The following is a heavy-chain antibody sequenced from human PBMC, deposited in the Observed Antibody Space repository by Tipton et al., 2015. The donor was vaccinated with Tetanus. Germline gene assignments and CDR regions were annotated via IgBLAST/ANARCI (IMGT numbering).Heavy chain of an antibody. J-gene: IGHJ6*02. CDR3: ARRSLTNYGLDV. CDR1: GFTFTDYY. Sequence: SLRLSCAASGFTFTDYYMHWVRQTPGKGLLWISRINPDGRRTNYADSVKGRFTISRDNAKNTVYLQMNSLRAEDTAVYFCARRSLTNYGLDVWGQGTPVTVSS. V-gene: IGHV3-74*01. D-gene: IGHD1-1*01. CDR2: INPDGRRT.